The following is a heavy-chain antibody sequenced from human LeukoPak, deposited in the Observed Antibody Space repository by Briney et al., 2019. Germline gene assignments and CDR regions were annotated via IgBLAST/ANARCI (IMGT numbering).Heavy chain of an antibody. V-gene: IGHV1-2*02. CDR2: INPNSGGT. CDR3: ARDLGIDDILTGYDAFDI. J-gene: IGHJ3*02. CDR1: GYTFTGYY. D-gene: IGHD3-9*01. Sequence: EASVKVSCKASGYTFTGYYMHWVRQAPEQGLEWMGWINPNSGGTNYAQKFQGRVTMTRDTSISTAYMELSRLRSDDTAVYYCARDLGIDDILTGYDAFDIWGQGTMVTVSS.